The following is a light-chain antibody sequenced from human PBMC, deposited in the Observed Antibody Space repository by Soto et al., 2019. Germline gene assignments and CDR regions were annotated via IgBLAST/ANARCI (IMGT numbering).Light chain of an antibody. Sequence: EIVLTQSPATLSLSPGERATLSCRASQSVSSYLAWYQQKPGQAPRLLIYDASNRATGIPARFSGSGSGTDFTLTISSLEPEDLAVDYCQQRSNWLFTFGPGTKVDIK. V-gene: IGKV3-11*01. CDR1: QSVSSY. CDR2: DAS. CDR3: QQRSNWLFT. J-gene: IGKJ3*01.